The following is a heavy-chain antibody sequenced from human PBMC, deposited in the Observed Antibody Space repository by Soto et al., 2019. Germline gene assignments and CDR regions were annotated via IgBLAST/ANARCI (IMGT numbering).Heavy chain of an antibody. V-gene: IGHV1-69*13. CDR3: ARGPREYSSSWNLFDY. CDR2: IIPIFGTA. Sequence: ASVKVSCKASGGTFSSYAISWVRQAPGQGLEWMGGIIPIFGTANYAQKFQGRVTITADESTSTAYMELSSLRSEDTAVYYCARGPREYSSSWNLFDYWGQGTLVTVSS. D-gene: IGHD6-13*01. CDR1: GGTFSSYA. J-gene: IGHJ4*02.